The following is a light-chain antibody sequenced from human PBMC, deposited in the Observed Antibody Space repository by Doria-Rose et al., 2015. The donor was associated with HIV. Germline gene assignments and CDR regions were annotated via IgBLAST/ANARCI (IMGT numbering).Light chain of an antibody. CDR3: QQYYSGPPL. CDR1: QSVLYSSNNKNY. V-gene: IGKV4-1*01. Sequence: TQSPDSLAVSLGERATINCKSSQSVLYSSNNKNYLAWYQQKPGQPPKLLIYWASTRESGVPDRFSGSGSGTDFTLTISSLRAEDVAVYYCQQYYSGPPLFGGGAKVEIK. CDR2: WAS. J-gene: IGKJ4*01.